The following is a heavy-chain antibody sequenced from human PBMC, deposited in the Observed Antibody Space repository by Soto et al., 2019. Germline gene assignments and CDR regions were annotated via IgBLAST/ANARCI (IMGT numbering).Heavy chain of an antibody. J-gene: IGHJ6*02. CDR3: ARAHYGDYGYGMAV. CDR2: IYYSGST. D-gene: IGHD4-17*01. CDR1: GGSISSYY. Sequence: PSETLSLTCTVSGGSISSYYWSWIRQPPGKGLEWIGYIYYSGSTNYNPSLKSRVTISVDTSKNQISLKLSSVTAADTAVYYCARAHYGDYGYGMAVWGQGTTVTVSS. V-gene: IGHV4-59*12.